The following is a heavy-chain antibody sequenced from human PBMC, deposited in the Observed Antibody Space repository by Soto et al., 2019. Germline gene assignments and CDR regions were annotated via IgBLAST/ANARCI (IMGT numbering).Heavy chain of an antibody. CDR3: ARGTYFDY. Sequence: QVQLVQSGAEVKKPGASVKVSCKAAGYTLTTYGVSWVRQAPGQGVEWVGWISAYNDHTNYAQKFQGRFTMTTDTSTSTAYMELRSLRSDDTAVYYCARGTYFDYWGQGTLVTVSS. J-gene: IGHJ4*02. V-gene: IGHV1-18*01. D-gene: IGHD1-1*01. CDR1: GYTLTTYG. CDR2: ISAYNDHT.